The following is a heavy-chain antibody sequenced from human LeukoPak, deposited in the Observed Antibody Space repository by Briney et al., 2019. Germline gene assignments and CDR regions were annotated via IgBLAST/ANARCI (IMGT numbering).Heavy chain of an antibody. D-gene: IGHD3-22*01. Sequence: GGSLRLACAASGFTFSDYYMSWIRQAPGKGLEWVSYISSSGSTIYYADSVKGRFTISRDNAKNSLYLQMNSLRAEDTAVYYCARVVGYYDSSGYYYGSYYYYMDVWGKGTTVTVSS. J-gene: IGHJ6*03. CDR2: ISSSGSTI. CDR3: ARVVGYYDSSGYYYGSYYYYMDV. CDR1: GFTFSDYY. V-gene: IGHV3-11*04.